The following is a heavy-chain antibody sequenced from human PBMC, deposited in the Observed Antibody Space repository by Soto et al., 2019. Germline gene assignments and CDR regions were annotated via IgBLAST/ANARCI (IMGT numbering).Heavy chain of an antibody. Sequence: QVQLVESGGGVVQPGTSLRLSCVGSGFTFRSFVIHWVRQAPGTGLEWVALTSYDGSNKYYDDSVKGRLTISRDNSRNPVDLQMDSLRLEDTALYYCARWGTTGGLDVWGQGTLVSVSS. CDR3: ARWGTTGGLDV. CDR1: GFTFRSFV. V-gene: IGHV3-30*19. D-gene: IGHD3-16*01. CDR2: TSYDGSNK. J-gene: IGHJ4*02.